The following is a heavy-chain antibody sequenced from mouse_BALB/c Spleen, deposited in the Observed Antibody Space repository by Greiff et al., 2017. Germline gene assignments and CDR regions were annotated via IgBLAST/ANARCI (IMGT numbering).Heavy chain of an antibody. CDR3: ARVYAPYAMDY. Sequence: QVQLKESGPGLVAPSQSLSITCTVSGFSLTGYGVNWVRQPPGKGLEWLGMIWGDGSTDYNSALKSRLSISKDNSKSQVFLKMNSLQTDDTARYYCARVYAPYAMDYWGQGTSVTVSS. D-gene: IGHD2-3*01. CDR2: IWGDGST. V-gene: IGHV2-6-7*01. CDR1: GFSLTGYG. J-gene: IGHJ4*01.